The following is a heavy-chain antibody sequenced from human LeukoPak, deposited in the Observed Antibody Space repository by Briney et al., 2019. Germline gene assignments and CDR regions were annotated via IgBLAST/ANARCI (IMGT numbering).Heavy chain of an antibody. CDR1: GFTFSSYG. J-gene: IGHJ4*02. CDR3: ARVRGSYASDY. CDR2: ISYDGSNK. Sequence: PGGSLRLSCAASGFTFSSYGMHRVRQAPGKGLEWVAVISYDGSNKYYADSVKGRFTISRDNSKNTLYLQMDSLRAEDTAVYFCARVRGSYASDYWGQGTLVTVSS. V-gene: IGHV3-30*03. D-gene: IGHD1-26*01.